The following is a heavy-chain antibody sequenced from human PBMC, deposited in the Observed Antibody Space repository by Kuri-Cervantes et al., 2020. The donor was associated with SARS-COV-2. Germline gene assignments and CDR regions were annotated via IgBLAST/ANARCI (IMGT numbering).Heavy chain of an antibody. D-gene: IGHD3-16*01. J-gene: IGHJ4*02. CDR1: GYSISSGYY. CDR3: ARAYDYAPTNFDY. V-gene: IGHV4-38-2*01. CDR2: IYHSGST. Sequence: SETLPLTCAVSGYSISSGYYWGWIRQPPGKGLEWIGSIYHSGSTYYNPSLKSRVTISVDTSKNQFSLKLSSVTAADTAVYYCARAYDYAPTNFDYWGQGTLVTVSS.